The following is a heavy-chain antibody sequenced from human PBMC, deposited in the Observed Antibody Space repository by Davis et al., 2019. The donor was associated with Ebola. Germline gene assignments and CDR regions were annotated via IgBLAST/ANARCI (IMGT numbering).Heavy chain of an antibody. V-gene: IGHV5-51*01. J-gene: IGHJ4*02. CDR3: ARLRSGVISSIDY. D-gene: IGHD3-3*01. CDR2: IYPGDSDT. Sequence: GEALKISCQASGYSFTSYWIGWVRQMPGKGLEWMGIIYPGDSDTRYSPSFQGQVTISADKSISTAYLQWSSLKASDTAMFYCARLRSGVISSIDYWGQGTLVTVSS. CDR1: GYSFTSYW.